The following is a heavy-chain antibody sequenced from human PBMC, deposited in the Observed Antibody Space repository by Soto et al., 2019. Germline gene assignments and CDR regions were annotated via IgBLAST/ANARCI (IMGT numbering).Heavy chain of an antibody. CDR2: IYKTGKT. D-gene: IGHD6-6*01. V-gene: IGHV4-30-4*01. CDR3: ARSLSSSSGYFHP. CDR1: GDSIGSGDYF. J-gene: IGHJ1*01. Sequence: SETLSLTCGVSGDSIGSGDYFWTWIRQPPGKGLEYIGYIYKTGKTYYNPSLKSRPFISLDTSKNQFSLRLASVTAADTGMYFCARSLSSSSGYFHPWGPGALVTVSS.